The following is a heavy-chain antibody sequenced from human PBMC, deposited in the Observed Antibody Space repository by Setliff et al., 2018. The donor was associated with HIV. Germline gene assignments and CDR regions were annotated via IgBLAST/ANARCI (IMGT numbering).Heavy chain of an antibody. V-gene: IGHV1-2*04. CDR3: ANPPLKGHLGVGFDY. J-gene: IGHJ4*02. D-gene: IGHD3-16*01. CDR1: GYSFTDYY. CDR2: INPKSDGT. Sequence: KVSCKASGYSFTDYYIHWVRQAPGQGLEWMGWINPKSDGTNYAQKFQGWITMTRDTSISTAYMELSRLRSDDTAVYYCANPPLKGHLGVGFDYWGQGTQVTVS.